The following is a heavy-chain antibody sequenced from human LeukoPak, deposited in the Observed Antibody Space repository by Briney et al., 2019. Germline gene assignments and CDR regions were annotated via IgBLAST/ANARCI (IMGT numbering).Heavy chain of an antibody. CDR3: ARVSSGSHFDY. V-gene: IGHV1-2*06. Sequence: ASVKVSCKASGYTFTGYYMHWVRQAPGQGLEWMGRINPNSGGTNYAQKFQGRVTMTRDTSIGTAYMELSRLRSDDTAVYYCARVSSGSHFDYWGQGTLVTVSS. J-gene: IGHJ4*02. D-gene: IGHD1-26*01. CDR2: INPNSGGT. CDR1: GYTFTGYY.